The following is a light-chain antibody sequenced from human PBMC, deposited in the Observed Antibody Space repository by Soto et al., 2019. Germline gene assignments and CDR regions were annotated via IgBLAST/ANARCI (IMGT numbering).Light chain of an antibody. V-gene: IGKV3-11*01. J-gene: IGKJ5*01. CDR2: ADS. CDR3: QQRYNWPIT. CDR1: QSVSGY. Sequence: EIVLTQSPATLSLSPGETATLSCRASQSVSGYIGWYQQKPGQAPRLLIYADSSRATGIPARFSGSGSGTDFTLTISSLEPEDFSVYYCQQRYNWPITFGQGTRLEIK.